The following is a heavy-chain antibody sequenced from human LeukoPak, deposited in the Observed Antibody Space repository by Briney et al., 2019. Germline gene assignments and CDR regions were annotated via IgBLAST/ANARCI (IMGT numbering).Heavy chain of an antibody. Sequence: SETLSLTCSVSGDSISSGSFYWSWIRQPAGRGLEWIGRIYPSGSTNYNPSLKSRVTISLDTSKNQFSLKLSSVTAADTAVYYCARAGYYGDYVPAAPYYFDYWGQGTLVTVSS. D-gene: IGHD4-17*01. CDR1: GDSISSGSFY. V-gene: IGHV4-61*02. J-gene: IGHJ4*02. CDR3: ARAGYYGDYVPAAPYYFDY. CDR2: IYPSGST.